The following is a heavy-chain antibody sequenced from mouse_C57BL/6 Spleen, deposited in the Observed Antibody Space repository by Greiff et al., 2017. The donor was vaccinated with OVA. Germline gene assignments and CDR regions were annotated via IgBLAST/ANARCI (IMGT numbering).Heavy chain of an antibody. V-gene: IGHV1-64*01. CDR1: GYTFTSYW. Sequence: QVQLQQPGAELVKPGASVKLSCKASGYTFTSYWMHWVKQRPGQGLEWIGMIHPNSGSTNYNEKFKSKATLTVDKSSSTAYMQLSSLTSEDSAVYYCARGGVVATDYYAMDYWGQGTSVTVSS. D-gene: IGHD1-1*01. J-gene: IGHJ4*01. CDR3: ARGGVVATDYYAMDY. CDR2: IHPNSGST.